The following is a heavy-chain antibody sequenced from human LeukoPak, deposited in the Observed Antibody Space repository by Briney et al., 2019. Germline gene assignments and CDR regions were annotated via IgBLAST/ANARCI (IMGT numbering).Heavy chain of an antibody. CDR1: GFTFSSYA. V-gene: IGHV3-23*01. CDR2: SSGSGGST. CDR3: AKDRSGKTYSYYGMDV. J-gene: IGHJ6*02. D-gene: IGHD3-10*01. Sequence: GGSLRLSCAASGFTFSSYAMSWVRQAPGKGLEGVSASSGSGGSTYYADSVKGRFTISRDNSKNTLYLQMSSLRAEDTAVYYCAKDRSGKTYSYYGMDVWGQGTTVTVSS.